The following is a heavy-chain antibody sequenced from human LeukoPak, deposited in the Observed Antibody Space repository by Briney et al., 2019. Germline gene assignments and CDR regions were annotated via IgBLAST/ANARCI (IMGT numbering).Heavy chain of an antibody. V-gene: IGHV6-1*01. CDR3: ARVLSGGGYHGLDV. Sequence: QTLSLTCAISGYSVTSNSAAWDWITQSPSRDLEWLRSTYCRSKWDNDYAGCVKSRITINPDTSKNQFSLQLNSVTPKDTAVYYCARVLSGGGYHGLDVWGQGTTVTVSS. CDR1: GYSVTSNSAA. D-gene: IGHD2-15*01. J-gene: IGHJ6*02. CDR2: TYCRSKWDN.